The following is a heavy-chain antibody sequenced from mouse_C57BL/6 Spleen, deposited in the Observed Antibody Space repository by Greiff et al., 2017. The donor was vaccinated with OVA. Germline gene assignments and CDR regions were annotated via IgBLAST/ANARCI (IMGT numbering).Heavy chain of an antibody. CDR3: ARGDYYGSSYQFAY. CDR1: GYTFTDYN. CDR2: INPNNGGT. D-gene: IGHD1-1*01. Sequence: VQLQQSGPELVKPGASVKIPCKASGYTFTDYNMDWVKQSHGQSLEWIGDINPNNGGTIYNQKFKGKATLTVDKSSSTAYMELRSLTSEDTAVYYCARGDYYGSSYQFAYWGQGTLVTVSA. J-gene: IGHJ3*01. V-gene: IGHV1-18*01.